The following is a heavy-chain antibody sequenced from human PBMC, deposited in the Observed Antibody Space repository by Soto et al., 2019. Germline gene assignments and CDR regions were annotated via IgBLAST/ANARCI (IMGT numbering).Heavy chain of an antibody. Sequence: GGSLRLSCAASGFTFSSYDMHWVRQATGKGLEWVSAIGTAGATYYPGSVKGRFTISRENAKNSLYLQMNSLRAGDTAVDYCARATVPAASRRYYYYYMDVWGKGTTVTVSS. D-gene: IGHD2-2*01. CDR1: GFTFSSYD. CDR2: IGTAGAT. V-gene: IGHV3-13*01. J-gene: IGHJ6*03. CDR3: ARATVPAASRRYYYYYMDV.